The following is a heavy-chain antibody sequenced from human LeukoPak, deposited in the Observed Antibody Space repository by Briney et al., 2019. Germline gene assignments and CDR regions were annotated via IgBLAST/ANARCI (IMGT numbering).Heavy chain of an antibody. CDR2: INSDWRKT. CDR3: TRVFVGDEYSSSGY. D-gene: IGHD6-13*01. V-gene: IGHV3-74*01. Sequence: PGGSLRLSCAASGFTFSRYYMHWVRQAPGKGLVLVSRINSDWRKTTYSDSERGRFSVSRDNAKNTLYLQMKSLKVEDTAMYYCTRVFVGDEYSSSGYWGQGTLVTVSS. J-gene: IGHJ4*02. CDR1: GFTFSRYY.